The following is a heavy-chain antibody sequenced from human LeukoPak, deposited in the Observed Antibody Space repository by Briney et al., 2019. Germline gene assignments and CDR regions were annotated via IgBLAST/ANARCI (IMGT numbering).Heavy chain of an antibody. J-gene: IGHJ5*02. Sequence: QSSETLSITCTVSGGSISSSSYYWGWIRQPPGKGLEWIGSIYYSGSTYYNPSLKSRVTISVDTSKNQFSLKLSSVTAADTAVYYCARGRGDGYNYVWFDPWGQGTLVTVSS. CDR2: IYYSGST. V-gene: IGHV4-39*07. CDR3: ARGRGDGYNYVWFDP. CDR1: GGSISSSSYY. D-gene: IGHD5-24*01.